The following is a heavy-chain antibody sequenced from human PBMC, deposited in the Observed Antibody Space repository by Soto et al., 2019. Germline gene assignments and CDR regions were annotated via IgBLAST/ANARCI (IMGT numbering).Heavy chain of an antibody. CDR2: ISYDGSNK. Sequence: LRLSFAASGFTFSSYGMHWVRQAPGKGLEWVAVISYDGSNKYYADSVKGRFTISRDNSKNTLYLQMNSLRAEDTAVYYCAKDLSSGFAYYFDYWGQGTLVTVSS. CDR3: AKDLSSGFAYYFDY. V-gene: IGHV3-30*18. D-gene: IGHD3-10*01. CDR1: GFTFSSYG. J-gene: IGHJ4*02.